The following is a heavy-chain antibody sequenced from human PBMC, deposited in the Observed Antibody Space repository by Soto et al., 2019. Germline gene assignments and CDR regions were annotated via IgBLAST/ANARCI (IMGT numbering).Heavy chain of an antibody. J-gene: IGHJ4*02. CDR1: GYSISSYYY. V-gene: IGHV4-38-2*01. CDR3: ARGSGGYPFDY. CDR2: LHHGGTT. D-gene: IGHD1-26*01. Sequence: SETLSLTCAVSGYSISSYYYWAWIRQPPGKGLEWIGSLHHGGTTYFNPSLKNRVTILVDTSKNHFSLDLTSVTAADTAFYYCARGSGGYPFDYWGQGTLVTVSS.